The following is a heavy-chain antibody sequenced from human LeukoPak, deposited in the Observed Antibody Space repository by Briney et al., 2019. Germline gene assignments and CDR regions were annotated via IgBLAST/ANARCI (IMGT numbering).Heavy chain of an antibody. J-gene: IGHJ4*02. CDR3: ARDHDTVTDY. V-gene: IGHV4-39*07. CDR1: GGSISSSSYY. Sequence: SETLSLTCTVSGGSISSSSYYWGWIRQPPGKGLEWIGSIYYSGSTYYNPSLKSRATISVDTSKNQFSLKLSSVTAADTAVYYCARDHDTVTDYWGQGTLVTVSS. D-gene: IGHD4-17*01. CDR2: IYYSGST.